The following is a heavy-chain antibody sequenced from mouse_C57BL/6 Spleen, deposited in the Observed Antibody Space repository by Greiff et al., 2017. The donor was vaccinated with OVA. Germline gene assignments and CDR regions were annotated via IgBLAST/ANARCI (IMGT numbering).Heavy chain of an antibody. Sequence: QVQLQQPGTELVKPGASVKLSCKASGYTFTSYWMHWVKQGPGQGLEWIGNINPSNGGTYYNEKFKSKATLTVDKASSTAYMQLSSLTSEDSAVYYGARDFITTVVAPGFAYWGQGTLVTVSA. CDR1: GYTFTSYW. CDR3: ARDFITTVVAPGFAY. V-gene: IGHV1-53*01. J-gene: IGHJ3*01. D-gene: IGHD1-1*01. CDR2: INPSNGGT.